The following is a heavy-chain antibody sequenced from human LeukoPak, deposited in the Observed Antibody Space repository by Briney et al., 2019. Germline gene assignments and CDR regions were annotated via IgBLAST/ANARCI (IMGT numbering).Heavy chain of an antibody. CDR1: GGSISSSSYY. CDR3: ARQEQLVHWFDP. V-gene: IGHV4-39*01. Sequence: SETLSLTCTVSGGSISSSSYYWGWICQPPGKGLEWIGSIYYSGSTYYNPSLKSRVTISVDTSKNQFSLKLSSVTAADTAVYYCARQEQLVHWFDPWGQGTLVTVSS. J-gene: IGHJ5*02. D-gene: IGHD6-13*01. CDR2: IYYSGST.